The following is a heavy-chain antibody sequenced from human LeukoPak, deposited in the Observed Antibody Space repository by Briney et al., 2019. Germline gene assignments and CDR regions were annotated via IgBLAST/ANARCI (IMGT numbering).Heavy chain of an antibody. Sequence: SETLSLTCTASGGSISSYYWSWIRQPPGKGLEWIGYIYYSGSTNYSPSLKSRVTISVDTSKNQFSLKLSSVTAADTAVYYCARDAGYYGSGSLDVWGKGTTVTVSS. J-gene: IGHJ6*04. CDR1: GGSISSYY. D-gene: IGHD3-10*01. CDR3: ARDAGYYGSGSLDV. V-gene: IGHV4-59*01. CDR2: IYYSGST.